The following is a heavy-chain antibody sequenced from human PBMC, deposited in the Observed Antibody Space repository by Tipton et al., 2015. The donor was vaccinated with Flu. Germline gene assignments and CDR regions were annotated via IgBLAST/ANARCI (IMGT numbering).Heavy chain of an antibody. Sequence: LVKPSETLSLTCAVSGYSISSGYYWGWIRQPPGKGLEWIGSIYHSGSTYYNPSLKSRVTISVDTSKNQFSLKLSSMTAADTAVYYCARRYCSGGSCVTGWFDPWGQGTLVTVSS. CDR2: IYHSGST. J-gene: IGHJ5*02. CDR3: ARRYCSGGSCVTGWFDP. V-gene: IGHV4-38-2*01. CDR1: GYSISSGYY. D-gene: IGHD2-15*01.